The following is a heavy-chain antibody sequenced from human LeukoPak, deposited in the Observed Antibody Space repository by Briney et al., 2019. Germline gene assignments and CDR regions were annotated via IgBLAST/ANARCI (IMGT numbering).Heavy chain of an antibody. CDR3: AKMISSGYSADFDY. Sequence: GGSLRLSCAASGFTVSSNYMSWVRQAPGKGLEWVSVIYSGGSTYYADSVKGRFTISRDNSKNTLNLQMNSLRVEDTAVYYCAKMISSGYSADFDYWGQGTLVTVSS. CDR2: IYSGGST. J-gene: IGHJ4*02. V-gene: IGHV3-53*01. D-gene: IGHD3-22*01. CDR1: GFTVSSNY.